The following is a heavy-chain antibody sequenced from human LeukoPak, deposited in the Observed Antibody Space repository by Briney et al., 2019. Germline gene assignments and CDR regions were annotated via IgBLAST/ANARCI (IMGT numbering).Heavy chain of an antibody. Sequence: SETLSLTCAVYGGSFSGYYWSWIRQPPGKGLEWIGEINHSGSTNYNPSLKSRVTISVDTSKNQFSLKLSSVTAADTAVYYCARRRIVVVPADFWFDPWGQGTLVTVSS. CDR2: INHSGST. J-gene: IGHJ5*02. CDR3: ARRRIVVVPADFWFDP. V-gene: IGHV4-34*01. CDR1: GGSFSGYY. D-gene: IGHD2-2*01.